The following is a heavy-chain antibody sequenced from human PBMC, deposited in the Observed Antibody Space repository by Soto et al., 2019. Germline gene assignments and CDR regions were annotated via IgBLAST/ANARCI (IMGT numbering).Heavy chain of an antibody. Sequence: QVQLQESGPGLVKPSETLSLTCTVSGGSISSYYWSWIRQPPGKGLEWIGYIYCSGSTNYNPSLKSRVTISVDTSKNQFALKLSSVTAADTAVYYCASHNSGWYDEPYYFDYWGQGTLVTVSS. CDR3: ASHNSGWYDEPYYFDY. CDR2: IYCSGST. CDR1: GGSISSYY. J-gene: IGHJ4*02. D-gene: IGHD6-19*01. V-gene: IGHV4-59*01.